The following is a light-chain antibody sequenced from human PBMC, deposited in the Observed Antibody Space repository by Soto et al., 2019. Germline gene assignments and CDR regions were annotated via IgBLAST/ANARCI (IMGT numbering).Light chain of an antibody. V-gene: IGKV1-5*03. Sequence: IQMTQSPSTLSASVGDRVTITCRASQSISPWMAWYQQKPGKAPRLLIYKASNLERGVPSRFSGSGSGTEFTLTISSLQPDDFATYYCQQYKSYWTFGQGTKVDIK. CDR3: QQYKSYWT. CDR2: KAS. J-gene: IGKJ1*01. CDR1: QSISPW.